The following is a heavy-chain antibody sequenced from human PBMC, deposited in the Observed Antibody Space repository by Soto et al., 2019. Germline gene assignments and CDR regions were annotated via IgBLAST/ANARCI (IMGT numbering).Heavy chain of an antibody. D-gene: IGHD3-3*01. CDR3: SKDLFGVVTLTRWFDL. CDR1: GFTFSSYS. Sequence: GGSLRLSCAASGFTFSSYSMNWVRQAPGKGLEWVSSISSSSSYIYYADSVKGRFTISRDNAKNSLYLQMNSLRAEDTAGYYWSKDLFGVVTLTRWFDLWGQGTLVTVSS. CDR2: ISSSSSYI. J-gene: IGHJ5*02. V-gene: IGHV3-21*01.